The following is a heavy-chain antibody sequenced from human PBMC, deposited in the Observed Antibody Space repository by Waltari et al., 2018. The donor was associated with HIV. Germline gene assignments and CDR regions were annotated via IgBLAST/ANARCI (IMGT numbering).Heavy chain of an antibody. CDR1: GGSITRGRYY. D-gene: IGHD3-3*01. V-gene: IGHV4-61*02. Sequence: QVHLQESGPGLVKTSQTLSLTCTVAGGSITRGRYYWNWIRQPAGRGLEWIGRLSTSGSTNYNPSLKSRVTMTVDTSKNQFSPRLTSVTASDTAIYYCSRTSSGSDYYYEVDVWGQGTTVTVS. CDR3: SRTSSGSDYYYEVDV. CDR2: LSTSGST. J-gene: IGHJ6*02.